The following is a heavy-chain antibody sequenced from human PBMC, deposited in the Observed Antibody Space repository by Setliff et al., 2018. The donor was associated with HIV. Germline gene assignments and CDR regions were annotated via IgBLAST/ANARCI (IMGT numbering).Heavy chain of an antibody. V-gene: IGHV3-30*04. CDR1: EFSFSSYT. CDR2: ILYDGSNK. CDR3: ARDTGQLVYYFDS. Sequence: GGSLRLSCEASEFSFSSYTMNWVRQAPGKGLEWVAVILYDGSNKYYADSVKGRFTISRDNLKKRVYLQMSSLRAEDTAVYFCARDTGQLVYYFDSWGQGTLVTVSS. J-gene: IGHJ4*02. D-gene: IGHD6-6*01.